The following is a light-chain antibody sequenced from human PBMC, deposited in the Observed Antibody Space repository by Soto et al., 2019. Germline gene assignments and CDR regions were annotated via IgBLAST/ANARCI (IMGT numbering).Light chain of an antibody. CDR2: DVT. Sequence: QAVVTQPRSVSGSPGQSVTISCSGTSIDVDDYVSWYQQHPGKAPKVIIYDVTKRPSGVPDRFSGSKSGNTASLTVSGLQAEDEADYYCCAHVGSSTYVFGSGTKVTVL. V-gene: IGLV2-11*01. CDR1: SIDVDDY. J-gene: IGLJ1*01. CDR3: CAHVGSSTYV.